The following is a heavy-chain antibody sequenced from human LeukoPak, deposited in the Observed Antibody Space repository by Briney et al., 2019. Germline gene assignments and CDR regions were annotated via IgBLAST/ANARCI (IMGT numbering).Heavy chain of an antibody. D-gene: IGHD2-15*01. CDR1: GGSISSGDYY. CDR2: IYYSGST. V-gene: IGHV4-30-4*01. Sequence: PSETLSLTCTVSGGSISSGDYYWSWIRQPPGKGLEWIGYIYYSGSTYYNPSLKSRVTISEDTSKNQFSLKLSSVTAADTAVYYCARGGAESYCSGGSCYPDNWFDPWGQGTLVTVSS. J-gene: IGHJ5*02. CDR3: ARGGAESYCSGGSCYPDNWFDP.